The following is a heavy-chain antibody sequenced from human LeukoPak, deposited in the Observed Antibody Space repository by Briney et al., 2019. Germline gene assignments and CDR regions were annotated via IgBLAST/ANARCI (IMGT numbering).Heavy chain of an antibody. Sequence: GGSLRLSCAASGFTFRNYGMHWVRQAPGKGLEWVAVISYDGSNKYYADSVKGRFTISRDNAENSLYLQMNSLRVEDTAFYYCARDLAYSRLDYWGQGMLVTVSS. CDR2: ISYDGSNK. CDR3: ARDLAYSRLDY. CDR1: GFTFRNYG. J-gene: IGHJ4*02. V-gene: IGHV3-30*03. D-gene: IGHD5-18*01.